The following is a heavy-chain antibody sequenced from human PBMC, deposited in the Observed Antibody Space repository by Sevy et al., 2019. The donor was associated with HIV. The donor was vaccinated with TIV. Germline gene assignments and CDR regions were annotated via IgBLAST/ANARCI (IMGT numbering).Heavy chain of an antibody. CDR1: GYTFTDYY. D-gene: IGHD2-2*02. CDR2: INPKSVGT. J-gene: IGHJ6*02. CDR3: GRVVGPADIDLYCYGVDV. Sequence: ASVKVSCKASGYTFTDYYIHWVRQAPGQGLELMGWINPKSVGTNYAQKFHGRVTMTRDTSISTAYMGLCMLWSDDTAVHYCGRVVGPADIDLYCYGVDVCCHGATVTGSS. V-gene: IGHV1-2*02.